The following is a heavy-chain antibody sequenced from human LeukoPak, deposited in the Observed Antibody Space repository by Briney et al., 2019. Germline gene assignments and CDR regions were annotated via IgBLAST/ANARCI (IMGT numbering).Heavy chain of an antibody. CDR2: LYHSGSDYT. J-gene: IGHJ4*01. CDR3: ARGAGGATHIDH. D-gene: IGHD1-26*01. V-gene: IGHV4-31*03. Sequence: SETLSLTCTVSGGSINTGGYYWSWVRQLPGQGLEWIGYLYHSGSDYTYFNPSLKSRATISQDTSRSQFFLNLSSVTAADTAVYFRARGAGGATHIDHWGQGTLVTLPS. CDR1: GGSINTGGYY.